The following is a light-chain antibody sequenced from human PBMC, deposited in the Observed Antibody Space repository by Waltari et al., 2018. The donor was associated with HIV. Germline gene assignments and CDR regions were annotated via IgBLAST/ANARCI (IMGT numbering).Light chain of an antibody. CDR1: SPNIGRNY. J-gene: IGLJ3*02. V-gene: IGLV1-47*01. Sequence: QSVMPQPPSASGTPGQRFTISCSGSSPNIGRNYVNWSQQLPGTTPKLLIYRNNQRPSGVPDRFSGSKSGTSASLAISGLRSEDEADYYCAAWDDSLSGSWVFGGGTQVTVL. CDR2: RNN. CDR3: AAWDDSLSGSWV.